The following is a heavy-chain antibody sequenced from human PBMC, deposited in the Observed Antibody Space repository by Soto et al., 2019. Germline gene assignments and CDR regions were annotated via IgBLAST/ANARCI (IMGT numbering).Heavy chain of an antibody. D-gene: IGHD5-18*01. Sequence: GGSLILSCAASGFTFSYYYMSWIRPAPGEGLELVSFISSSSGYTTYADSVMGRFTISRDNAKNSLYLQMNSLRAEDTAVYYCARDRYGNNYGPPHPPDNGGQETLDTFS. CDR1: GFTFSYYY. J-gene: IGHJ4*02. CDR3: ARDRYGNNYGPPHPPDN. V-gene: IGHV3-11*06. CDR2: ISSSSGYT.